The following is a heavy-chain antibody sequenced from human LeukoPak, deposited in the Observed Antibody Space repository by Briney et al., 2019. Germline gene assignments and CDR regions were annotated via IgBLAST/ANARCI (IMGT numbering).Heavy chain of an antibody. V-gene: IGHV3-30*18. CDR2: ISYDGSNK. J-gene: IGHJ6*02. D-gene: IGHD5-18*01. Sequence: PGGSLRLSCAASGFTFSSYGMHWVRQAPGKGLEWVAVISYDGSNKYYADSVKGRFTISRDNSKNTLYLQMNSLRAEDTAVYYCAKSYVDTAMSLNYYYYYYGMDVWGQGTTVTVSS. CDR3: AKSYVDTAMSLNYYYYYYGMDV. CDR1: GFTFSSYG.